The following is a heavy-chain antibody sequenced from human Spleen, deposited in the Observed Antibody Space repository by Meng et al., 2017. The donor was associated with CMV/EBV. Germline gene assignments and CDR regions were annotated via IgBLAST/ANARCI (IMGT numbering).Heavy chain of an antibody. CDR1: GGTFSSYA. Sequence: GGSLRLSCTASGGTFSSYAISWVRQAPGQGLEWMGWINPNSGGTNYAQKFQGRVTMTRDTSISTAYMELSRLRSDDTAVYYCARETVGDTYYYYYYGMDVWGQGTTVTVSS. V-gene: IGHV1-2*02. J-gene: IGHJ6*02. CDR3: ARETVGDTYYYYYYGMDV. D-gene: IGHD1-26*01. CDR2: INPNSGGT.